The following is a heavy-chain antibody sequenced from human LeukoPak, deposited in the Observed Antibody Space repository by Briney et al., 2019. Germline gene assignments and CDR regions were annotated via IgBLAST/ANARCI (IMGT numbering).Heavy chain of an antibody. D-gene: IGHD6-13*01. V-gene: IGHV3-7*01. CDR1: GFTFSSYW. J-gene: IGHJ1*01. Sequence: QSGGSLRLSCAASGFTFSSYWMSWVRQAPGKGLEWVANIKQDGSEKYYVDSVKGRFTISRDNAKNSLYLQMNSLRAEDTAVYYCARDTAAGQPYAEYFQHWGQGTLVTVSS. CDR3: ARDTAAGQPYAEYFQH. CDR2: IKQDGSEK.